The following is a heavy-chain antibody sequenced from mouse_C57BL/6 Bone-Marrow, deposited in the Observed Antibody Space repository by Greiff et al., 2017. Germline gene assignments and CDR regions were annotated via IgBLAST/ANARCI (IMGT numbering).Heavy chain of an antibody. D-gene: IGHD1-1*01. J-gene: IGHJ1*03. CDR1: GYTFTSYD. CDR3: ARDYGSSYWYFDV. CDR2: FYPRDGST. Sequence: QVQLQQSGPELVKPGASVKLSCKASGYTFTSYDINWVKQRPGQGLEWIGWFYPRDGSTKYNEKFKGKATLTVDTSSSTAYLGLHSLTSEDSAGYFCARDYGSSYWYFDVWGTGTTVTVSS. V-gene: IGHV1-85*01.